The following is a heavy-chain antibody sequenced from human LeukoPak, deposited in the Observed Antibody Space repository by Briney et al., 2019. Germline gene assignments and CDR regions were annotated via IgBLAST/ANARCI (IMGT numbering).Heavy chain of an antibody. V-gene: IGHV3-23*01. J-gene: IGHJ4*02. Sequence: GGSLRLSCAVSGFTFSTYVMSWVRQAPGKGLEWVSAISGSGGSTYYADSVKGRFTISRDNSKNTLYLQMNSLGADDTAVYYCAKGNWRYFDYWGQGTLVTVSS. CDR2: ISGSGGST. CDR1: GFTFSTYV. CDR3: AKGNWRYFDY. D-gene: IGHD1-1*01.